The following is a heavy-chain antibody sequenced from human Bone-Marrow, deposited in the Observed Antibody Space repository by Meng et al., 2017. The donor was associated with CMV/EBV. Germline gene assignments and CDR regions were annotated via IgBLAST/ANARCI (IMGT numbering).Heavy chain of an antibody. V-gene: IGHV3-23*01. D-gene: IGHD2-15*01. CDR1: GFTFSSYA. J-gene: IGHJ6*02. Sequence: GESLKISCAASGFTFSSYAMSWVRQAPGKGLEWVSAISGSGGSTYYADSVKGRFTISRDNSKNTLYLQMNSLRAEDTAVYYCAKGIREWDYYYYGMDVWGQGTTVTVSS. CDR3: AKGIREWDYYYYGMDV. CDR2: ISGSGGST.